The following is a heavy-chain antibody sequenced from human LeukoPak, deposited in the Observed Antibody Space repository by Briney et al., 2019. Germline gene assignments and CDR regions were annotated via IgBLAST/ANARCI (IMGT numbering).Heavy chain of an antibody. CDR2: INHSGST. Sequence: SETLSLTCAVYGGSFSGYYWSWIRQPPGKGLEWIGEINHSGSTNYNPSLKSRVTISVDTSKNQFSLKLSSVTAADTAVYYCARGRYYYDSSGYSKYYFDYWGQGTLVTVSS. D-gene: IGHD3-22*01. CDR3: ARGRYYYDSSGYSKYYFDY. V-gene: IGHV4-34*01. J-gene: IGHJ4*02. CDR1: GGSFSGYY.